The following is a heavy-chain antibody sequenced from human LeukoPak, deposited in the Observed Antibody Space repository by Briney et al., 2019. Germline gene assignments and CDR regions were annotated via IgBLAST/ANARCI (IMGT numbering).Heavy chain of an antibody. CDR1: GYTFTDYY. CDR3: ARLPIAAAGNDY. V-gene: IGHV1-2*02. J-gene: IGHJ4*02. D-gene: IGHD6-13*01. CDR2: MHPNSGGT. Sequence: ASVKVSCKASGYTFTDYYLHWLRQAPGQGLEWMGWMHPNSGGTNYAQNFQGRVTMTRDTSITTAYMELSRLTSDDTAVYYCARLPIAAAGNDYWGQGTLVTVSS.